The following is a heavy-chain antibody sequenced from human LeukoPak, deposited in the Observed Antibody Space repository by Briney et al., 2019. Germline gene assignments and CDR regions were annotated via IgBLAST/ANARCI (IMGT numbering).Heavy chain of an antibody. CDR1: GGSISSSSYY. Sequence: SETLSLTCTVSGGSISSSSYYWGWIRQPPGKGLEWIGTIYYSGSTYYTPSLKSRLTISVDTSKNQFSLKLSSVTAADTAVYYCARTIAARRDYFDSWGQGTLVTVFS. J-gene: IGHJ4*02. D-gene: IGHD6-6*01. CDR3: ARTIAARRDYFDS. V-gene: IGHV4-39*01. CDR2: IYYSGST.